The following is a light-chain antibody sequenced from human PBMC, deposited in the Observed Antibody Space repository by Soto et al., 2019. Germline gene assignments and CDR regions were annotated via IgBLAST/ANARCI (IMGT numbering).Light chain of an antibody. V-gene: IGKV1-5*01. Sequence: IQMTHSPSTLSASVGDRVTITCRASQSVSDWLAWYQQKPGNPPKLLIYDTSRLESGVPSRFSGSGSGTEFTLTISSLQSEDFAVYYCQQYNRWPLTFGGGTKVDIK. CDR3: QQYNRWPLT. J-gene: IGKJ4*01. CDR2: DTS. CDR1: QSVSDW.